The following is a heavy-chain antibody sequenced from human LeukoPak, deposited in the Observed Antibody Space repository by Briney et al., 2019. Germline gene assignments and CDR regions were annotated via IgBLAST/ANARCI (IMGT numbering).Heavy chain of an antibody. D-gene: IGHD6-13*01. V-gene: IGHV4-4*07. CDR2: IYTSGST. Sequence: SETLSLTCTVSGGSISSYYWSWIRQPAGKGLEWIGRIYTSGSTDYNPSLKSRVTMSVDTSKNQFSLKLSSVTAADTAVYYCAREGGSSWYEGVDYWGQGTLVTVSS. J-gene: IGHJ4*02. CDR1: GGSISSYY. CDR3: AREGGSSWYEGVDY.